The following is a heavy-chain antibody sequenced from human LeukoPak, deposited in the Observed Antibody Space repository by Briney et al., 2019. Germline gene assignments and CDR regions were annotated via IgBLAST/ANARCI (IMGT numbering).Heavy chain of an antibody. D-gene: IGHD3-22*01. V-gene: IGHV3-74*01. CDR2: LSSDGSDI. CDR1: GFSFSSHW. CDR3: VRFYYDSSGPRGLDY. J-gene: IGHJ4*02. Sequence: GESLRLSCAASGFSFSSHWMHWVRQAPGKGLVWVSCLSSDGSDITYADSVRGRFTISRDNAKNTLYLQMNSLRDEDTAVYYCVRFYYDSSGPRGLDYWGQGTLVTVSS.